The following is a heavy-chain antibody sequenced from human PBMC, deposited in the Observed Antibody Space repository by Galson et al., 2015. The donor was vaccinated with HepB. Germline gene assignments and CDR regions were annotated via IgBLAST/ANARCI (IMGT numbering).Heavy chain of an antibody. CDR2: IYHSGST. Sequence: VRQPPGKGLEWIGEIYHSGSTNYNPSLKSRVTISRDDSKNTAYLQMNSLKTDDTAVYYCTRRGKVNLRDYWGQGTLVTVSS. CDR3: TRRGKVNLRDY. D-gene: IGHD4-23*01. J-gene: IGHJ4*02. V-gene: IGHV4-4*02.